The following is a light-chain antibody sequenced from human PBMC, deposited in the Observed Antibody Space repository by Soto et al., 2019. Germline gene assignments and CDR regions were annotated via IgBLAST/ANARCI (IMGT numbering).Light chain of an antibody. J-gene: IGKJ5*01. CDR1: DSVTRY. CDR3: QQRSTWPIT. Sequence: IVFTQSTTSLPFSPGERTTLSCRASDSVTRYSGWYQLKPGQAPRLLIYDASNRATGIPARFSGSGSGTDFSLTISSLEPEDLAVYYCQQRSTWPITFGQGTRLEI. CDR2: DAS. V-gene: IGKV3-11*01.